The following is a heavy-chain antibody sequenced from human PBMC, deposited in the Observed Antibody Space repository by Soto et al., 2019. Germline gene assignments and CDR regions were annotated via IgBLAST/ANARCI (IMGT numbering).Heavy chain of an antibody. J-gene: IGHJ6*02. CDR3: AKGVYITSQRPSYHGMDD. D-gene: IGHD2-2*02. CDR2: ISYDGSNK. V-gene: IGHV3-30*18. CDR1: GFIFSSYG. Sequence: QVQLVESGGGVVQPGRSLRLSCAASGFIFSSYGMYWVRQAPGMGLEWVAVISYDGSNKYHAESVKGRFTISRDNSKNTLFLQINSLRAEDTAVYYCAKGVYITSQRPSYHGMDDWGQGTTVTVSS.